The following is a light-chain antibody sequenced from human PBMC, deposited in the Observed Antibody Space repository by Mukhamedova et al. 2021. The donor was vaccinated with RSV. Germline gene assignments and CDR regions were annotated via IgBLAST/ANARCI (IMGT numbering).Light chain of an antibody. V-gene: IGKV1-39*01. CDR3: QQSYSSRYS. CDR2: GAS. Sequence: WYQRRVHGTTPKLLIYGASNLQSGVPSRFTGSGSGTDFTLTISSLQPEDIATYYCQQSYSSRYSFGQGTKLQIK. J-gene: IGKJ2*03.